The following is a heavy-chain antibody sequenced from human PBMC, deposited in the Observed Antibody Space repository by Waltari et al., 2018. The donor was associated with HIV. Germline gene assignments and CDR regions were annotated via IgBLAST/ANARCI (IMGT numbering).Heavy chain of an antibody. J-gene: IGHJ2*01. CDR2: ISAGGVST. V-gene: IGHV3-23*01. CDR1: GFTFSSYD. CDR3: ARDLGGYWYFDL. Sequence: EVQLLESGGGLVQPGGSLRLSCAASGFTFSSYDMRWVRQAPGKGLEWVSAISAGGVSTYYADSVKGRFTISRDNSKNTVYLQMNSLRGEDTAVYYCARDLGGYWYFDLWGRGTLVTVSS. D-gene: IGHD3-16*01.